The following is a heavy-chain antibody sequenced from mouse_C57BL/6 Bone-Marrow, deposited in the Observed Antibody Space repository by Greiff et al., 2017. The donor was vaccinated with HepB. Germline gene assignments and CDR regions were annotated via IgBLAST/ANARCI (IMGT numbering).Heavy chain of an antibody. CDR3: ARKPVYYYVSMYWYFDV. CDR2: ISSGSSTI. D-gene: IGHD1-1*01. Sequence: DVMLVESGGGLVKPGGSLKLSCAASGFTFSDYGMHWVRQAPEKGLEWVAYISSGSSTIYYADTVKGRFTISRDNAKNTLFLQMTSLRSEDTAMYYCARKPVYYYVSMYWYFDVWGTGTTVTGSS. CDR1: GFTFSDYG. V-gene: IGHV5-17*01. J-gene: IGHJ1*03.